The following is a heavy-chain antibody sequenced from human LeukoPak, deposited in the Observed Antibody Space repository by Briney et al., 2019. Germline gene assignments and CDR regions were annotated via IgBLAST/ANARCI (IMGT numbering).Heavy chain of an antibody. CDR1: GGTFSSYA. V-gene: IGHV1-69*06. CDR2: IIPIFGTA. Sequence: TVKVSCKASGGTFSSYAISWVRQAPGQGLEWMGGIIPIFGTANYAQKFQGRVTITADKSTSTAYMELSSLRSEDTAVYYCAREEDGGAFDIWGQGTMVTVSS. D-gene: IGHD3-16*01. J-gene: IGHJ3*02. CDR3: AREEDGGAFDI.